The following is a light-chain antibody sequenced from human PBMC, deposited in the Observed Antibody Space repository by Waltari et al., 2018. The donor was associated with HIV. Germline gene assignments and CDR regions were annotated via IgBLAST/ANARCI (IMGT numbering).Light chain of an antibody. CDR2: EVT. Sequence: QSALTQPPSPSGSPGQPARIACTGTTSTVVGPNSASCYQHHPGKTPKLMIYEVTERPSGVPARFFGSKSGNTAFLTVSGLQAEDEADYYCSSYADSNKVLFGGGTKMTVL. CDR1: TSTVVGPNS. CDR3: SSYADSNKVL. J-gene: IGLJ3*02. V-gene: IGLV2-8*01.